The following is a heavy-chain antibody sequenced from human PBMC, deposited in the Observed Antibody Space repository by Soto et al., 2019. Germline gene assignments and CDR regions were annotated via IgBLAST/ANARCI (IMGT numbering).Heavy chain of an antibody. CDR1: GGSISSSSYY. Sequence: SQTLSLPCTVSGGSISSSSYYWGWIRQPPGKGLEWIGSIYYSGSTYYNPSLKSRVTISVDTSKNQFSLKLSSVTAADTAVYYCARLLNWFDPWGQGTLVTVSS. CDR3: ARLLNWFDP. V-gene: IGHV4-39*01. CDR2: IYYSGST. J-gene: IGHJ5*02.